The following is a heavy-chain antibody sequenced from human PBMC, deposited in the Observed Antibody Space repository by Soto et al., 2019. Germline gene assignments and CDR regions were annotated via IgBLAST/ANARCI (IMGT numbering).Heavy chain of an antibody. CDR2: VRNKVNSYTT. V-gene: IGHV3-72*01. CDR3: SRAGILTTPYYTDY. D-gene: IGHD2-21*01. J-gene: IGHJ4*02. CDR1: GFTFSDYY. Sequence: EVQLVESGGGLDQPEGSLRLSCAASGFTFSDYYMDWVRQAPGKGLEWVGRVRNKVNSYTTEYAASVKGRFTVSRDDSRNSLYLQMNSLKTGDTAMYYCSRAGILTTPYYTDYWGLGTLVIVSS.